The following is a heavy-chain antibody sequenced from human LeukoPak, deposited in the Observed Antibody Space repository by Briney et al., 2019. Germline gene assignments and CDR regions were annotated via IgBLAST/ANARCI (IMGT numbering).Heavy chain of an antibody. J-gene: IGHJ4*02. Sequence: ASVTVSCKASGYTFTGYYMHWVRQAPGQGLEWMGWINPNSGGTNYAQKFQGRVTMTRDTSISTAYMELSRLRSDDTAVYYCARDYYGSGSYSRGRVYWGQGTLVTVST. CDR2: INPNSGGT. CDR1: GYTFTGYY. V-gene: IGHV1-2*02. D-gene: IGHD3-10*01. CDR3: ARDYYGSGSYSRGRVY.